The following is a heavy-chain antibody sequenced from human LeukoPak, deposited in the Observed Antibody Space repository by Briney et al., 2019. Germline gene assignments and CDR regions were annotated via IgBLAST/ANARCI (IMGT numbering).Heavy chain of an antibody. Sequence: SETLSLTCTVSGGSISSSNYYWGWVRQPPGKGLEWIGHIYYTGSTYYNPSLKGRVTISVDTSKNQFSLKLSSVTAADTAVYYCARGLGSSGWYRRGDYFDYWGQGTLVTVSS. CDR1: GGSISSSNYY. V-gene: IGHV4-39*07. CDR3: ARGLGSSGWYRRGDYFDY. J-gene: IGHJ4*02. CDR2: IYYTGST. D-gene: IGHD6-19*01.